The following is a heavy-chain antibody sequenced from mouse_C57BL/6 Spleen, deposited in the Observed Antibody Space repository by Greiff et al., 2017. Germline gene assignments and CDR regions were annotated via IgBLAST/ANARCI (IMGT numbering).Heavy chain of an antibody. CDR1: GYTFTSYW. V-gene: IGHV1-50*01. J-gene: IGHJ1*03. D-gene: IGHD2-4*01. Sequence: QVQLQQPGAELVKPGASVKLSCKASGYTFTSYWMQWVKQRPGQGLEWIGEIDPSDSYTNYNQKFKGKATLTVDTSSSTAYMQLSSLTSEDSAVYYCARGRLRSYWYFDVWGTGTTVTVSS. CDR2: IDPSDSYT. CDR3: ARGRLRSYWYFDV.